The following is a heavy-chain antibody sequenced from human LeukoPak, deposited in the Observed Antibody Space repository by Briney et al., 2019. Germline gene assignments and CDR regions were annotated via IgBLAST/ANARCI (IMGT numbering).Heavy chain of an antibody. CDR2: MNPNSGNT. V-gene: IGHV1-8*03. Sequence: ASVKVSCKASGYTFTSYDINWVRQATGQGLEWMGWMNPNSGNTGYAQKFQGRVTITRNTSISTAYMELSSLRSEDTAIYYCARGSLYYYVDVWGKGTTVTVSS. J-gene: IGHJ6*03. CDR3: ARGSLYYYVDV. CDR1: GYTFTSYD. D-gene: IGHD4-11*01.